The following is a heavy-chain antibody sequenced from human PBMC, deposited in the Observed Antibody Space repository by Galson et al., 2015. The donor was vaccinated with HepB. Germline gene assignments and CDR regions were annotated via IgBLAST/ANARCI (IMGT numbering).Heavy chain of an antibody. J-gene: IGHJ4*02. Sequence: SLRLSCAASGFTLSGYWMHWVRQAPGKGLVWVSRIKSDGSSTSYADSVKGRFTISRDNAKNTLYLQMNSLRVEDTAVYYCTRSNDGYGNFDQWGQGTLVTVSS. CDR2: IKSDGSST. D-gene: IGHD5-18*01. CDR3: TRSNDGYGNFDQ. CDR1: GFTLSGYW. V-gene: IGHV3-74*01.